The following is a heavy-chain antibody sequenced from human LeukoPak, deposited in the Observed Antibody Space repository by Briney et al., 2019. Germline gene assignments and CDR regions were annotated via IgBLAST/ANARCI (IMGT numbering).Heavy chain of an antibody. D-gene: IGHD2-15*01. Sequence: ASVKVSCKASGYTFTGYYMHWVRQAPGQGLEWMGWINSNSGGTNYAQTFQGRVTMTRDTSISSAYMELSSLRSDDTAVYYCARANRGYCSGGSCYHADYWGQGTLVTVSS. CDR1: GYTFTGYY. V-gene: IGHV1-2*02. CDR3: ARANRGYCSGGSCYHADY. CDR2: INSNSGGT. J-gene: IGHJ4*02.